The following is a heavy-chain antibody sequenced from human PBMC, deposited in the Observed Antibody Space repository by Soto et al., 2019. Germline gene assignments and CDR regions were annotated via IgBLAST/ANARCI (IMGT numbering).Heavy chain of an antibody. Sequence: GASVKVSCKASGGTFSSYAISWVRQAPGQGLEWMGGIIPIFGTANYAQKFQGRVTITADESTSTAYMELSSLRSEDTAVYYCARGQRLAAAGNFDYWGQGTLVTVSS. CDR1: GGTFSSYA. D-gene: IGHD6-13*01. V-gene: IGHV1-69*13. CDR3: ARGQRLAAAGNFDY. J-gene: IGHJ4*02. CDR2: IIPIFGTA.